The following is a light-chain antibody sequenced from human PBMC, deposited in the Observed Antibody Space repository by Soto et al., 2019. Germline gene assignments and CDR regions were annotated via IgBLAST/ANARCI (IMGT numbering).Light chain of an antibody. CDR3: AAWDDSLNGNV. CDR2: YHSDSNK. Sequence: QSVLTQPSSHSASSGASVRLTCMLSSGFSVGDFWIRWYQQKPGNPPRYLLYYHSDSNKGQGSGVPSRFSGSKSGTSASLAISGLQSEDEADYYCAAWDDSLNGNVFGTGTKLTVL. V-gene: IGLV5-52*01. J-gene: IGLJ1*01. CDR1: SGFSVGDFW.